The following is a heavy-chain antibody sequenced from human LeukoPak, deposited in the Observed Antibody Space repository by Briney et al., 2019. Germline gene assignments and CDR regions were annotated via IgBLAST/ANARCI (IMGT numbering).Heavy chain of an antibody. CDR3: ARDAWSYSSSSGGWFDP. CDR1: GYTFTSYY. CDR2: INPSGGST. Sequence: ASVKVSCKASGYTFTSYYMHWVRQAPGQGLEWMGIINPSGGSTSYAQKFQGRVTMTRDMSTSTVYMELSSLRSEDTAVYYCARDAWSYSSSSGGWFDPWGQGTLVTVSS. J-gene: IGHJ5*02. V-gene: IGHV1-46*01. D-gene: IGHD6-6*01.